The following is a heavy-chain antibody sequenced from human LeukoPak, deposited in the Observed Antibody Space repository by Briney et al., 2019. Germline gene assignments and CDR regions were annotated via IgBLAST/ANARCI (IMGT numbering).Heavy chain of an antibody. CDR1: GYTFTSYD. J-gene: IGHJ6*02. D-gene: IGHD1-26*01. V-gene: IGHV1-8*01. CDR3: ARGTDSGSYYYYGMDV. Sequence: GASVKVSCKASGYTFTSYDINWVRQATGQGLEWMGWMNPNSGNTGYAQKFQGRVTMTRNTSISTAYMELSSLRSEDTAVYYCARGTDSGSYYYYGMDVWGQGTTVTVSS. CDR2: MNPNSGNT.